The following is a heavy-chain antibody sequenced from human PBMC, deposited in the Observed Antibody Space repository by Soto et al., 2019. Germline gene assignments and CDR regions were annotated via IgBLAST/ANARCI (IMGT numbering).Heavy chain of an antibody. J-gene: IGHJ6*02. V-gene: IGHV3-23*01. CDR3: AKDLWEYCSSTSCYTHLGMDV. CDR1: GFTFSSYA. CDR2: ISGSGGST. D-gene: IGHD2-2*02. Sequence: GGSLRLSCAASGFTFSSYAMSWVRQAPGKGLEWVSAISGSGGSTYYADSVKGRFTISRDNSKNTLYLQMNSLRAEDTAVYYCAKDLWEYCSSTSCYTHLGMDVWGQGTTVTVSS.